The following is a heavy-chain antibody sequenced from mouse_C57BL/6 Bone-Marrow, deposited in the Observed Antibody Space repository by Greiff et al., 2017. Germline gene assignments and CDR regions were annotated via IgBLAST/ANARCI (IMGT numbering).Heavy chain of an antibody. CDR2: IDPEDGET. CDR3: ARQKIAMDY. J-gene: IGHJ4*01. CDR1: GFNIKDYY. V-gene: IGHV14-2*01. Sequence: VQLKESGAELVKPGASVKLSCTASGFNIKDYYMHWVKQRTEQGLEWIGRIDPEDGETKYAPKFPGKATITADTSSNTAYLQLSSLTSEDTAVYYCARQKIAMDYWGQGTSVTVSS.